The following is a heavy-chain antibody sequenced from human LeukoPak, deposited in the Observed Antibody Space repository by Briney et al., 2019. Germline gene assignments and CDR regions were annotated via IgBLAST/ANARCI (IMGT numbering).Heavy chain of an antibody. CDR1: GFTFDDYA. J-gene: IGHJ3*02. CDR3: AKDPYSSGFYWKEGGAFDI. CDR2: ISWNSGSI. Sequence: GGSLRLSCAASGFTFDDYAMHWVRQAPGKGLEWVSGISWNSGSIGYADSVKGRFTISRDNAKNSLYLQMNSLRAEDTALYYCAKDPYSSGFYWKEGGAFDIWGQGTMVTVSS. D-gene: IGHD6-19*01. V-gene: IGHV3-9*01.